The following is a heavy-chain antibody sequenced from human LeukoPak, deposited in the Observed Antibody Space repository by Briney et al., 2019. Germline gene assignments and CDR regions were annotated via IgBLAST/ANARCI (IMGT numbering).Heavy chain of an antibody. J-gene: IGHJ6*04. D-gene: IGHD3-10*01. Sequence: SETLSLTCTVSGGSISSGGYYWSWIRQHPGKGLEWIGYIYYSGSTYYNPSLKSRVTISVDTSKNQFSLKLSSVTAADTAVYYCARAQYGSGSYSHYYYGMDVWGKGTTVTVSS. V-gene: IGHV4-31*03. CDR1: GGSISSGGYY. CDR2: IYYSGST. CDR3: ARAQYGSGSYSHYYYGMDV.